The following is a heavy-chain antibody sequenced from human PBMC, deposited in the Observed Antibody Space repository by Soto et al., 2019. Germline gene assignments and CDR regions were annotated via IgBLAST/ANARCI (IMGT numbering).Heavy chain of an antibody. Sequence: QVQLVESGGGVVQPGRSLRLSCAASGFSFSNYAMHWVRQAPGKGLEWLAIISYDGDNEYYADSVRGRFTISRDNSKNTLYLQTNILRPEDTAGYYCAKDGGPVYCNSPGCSAPHFDYWGQGTRVTVSS. J-gene: IGHJ4*02. CDR3: AKDGGPVYCNSPGCSAPHFDY. D-gene: IGHD2-2*01. CDR2: ISYDGDNE. V-gene: IGHV3-30*18. CDR1: GFSFSNYA.